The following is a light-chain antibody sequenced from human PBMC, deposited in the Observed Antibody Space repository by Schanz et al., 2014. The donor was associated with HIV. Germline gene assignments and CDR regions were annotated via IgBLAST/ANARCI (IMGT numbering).Light chain of an antibody. CDR2: GAS. Sequence: EIVLTQSPATLSLSPGERATLSCRASQSVSSYLAWYQQKPGQAPRLLIYGASNKATGIPDRFSGSGSGTDFTLTISRLEPEDFAVYYCQQYYTSPTFGPGTKVDFK. CDR1: QSVSSY. CDR3: QQYYTSPT. V-gene: IGKV3-11*01. J-gene: IGKJ3*01.